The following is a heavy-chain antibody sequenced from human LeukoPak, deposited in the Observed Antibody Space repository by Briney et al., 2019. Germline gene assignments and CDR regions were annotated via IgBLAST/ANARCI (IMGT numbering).Heavy chain of an antibody. CDR1: GGSFSGYY. CDR2: IYYSGST. D-gene: IGHD3-22*01. V-gene: IGHV4-30-4*01. Sequence: SETLSLTCAVYGGSFSGYYWSWIRQPPGKGLEWIGYIYYSGSTYYNPSLKSRVTISVDTSKNQFSLKLSSVTAADTAVYYCARGRGYYYDSSGYYDYWGQGTLVTVSS. J-gene: IGHJ4*02. CDR3: ARGRGYYYDSSGYYDY.